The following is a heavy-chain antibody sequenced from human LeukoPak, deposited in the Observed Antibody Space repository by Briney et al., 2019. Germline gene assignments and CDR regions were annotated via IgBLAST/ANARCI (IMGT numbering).Heavy chain of an antibody. Sequence: GGSLRLSCAASGFTFSSYAMHWVRQAPGKGLEYVSAISSNGGSTYYANSVKGRFTISRDNSKNTLYLQMGSLRAEDMAVYYCAKTKWELGYYFDYWGQGTLVTVSS. CDR2: ISSNGGST. D-gene: IGHD1-26*01. V-gene: IGHV3-64*01. CDR1: GFTFSSYA. J-gene: IGHJ4*02. CDR3: AKTKWELGYYFDY.